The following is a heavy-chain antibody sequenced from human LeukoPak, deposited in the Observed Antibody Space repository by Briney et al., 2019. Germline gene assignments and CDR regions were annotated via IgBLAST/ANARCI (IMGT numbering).Heavy chain of an antibody. CDR3: ARAYYYDSSGYYCLFDY. Sequence: PSQTLSLTCTVSGGSIGSGGYYWSWIRQHPGKGLEWIGYIYYRGSTYYNPSLKSRVTISVDTSKNQFSLKLSSVTAADTAVYYCARAYYYDSSGYYCLFDYWGQGTLVTVSS. J-gene: IGHJ4*02. CDR2: IYYRGST. D-gene: IGHD3-22*01. CDR1: GGSIGSGGYY. V-gene: IGHV4-31*03.